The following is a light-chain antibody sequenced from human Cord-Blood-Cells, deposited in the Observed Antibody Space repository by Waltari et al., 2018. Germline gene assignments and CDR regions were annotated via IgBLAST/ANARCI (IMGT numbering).Light chain of an antibody. CDR3: QQSYSTPRT. J-gene: IGKJ1*01. Sequence: DIQMTQSPSSLSASVGERVTITCRASQSISSYLNWYQKKPGKAPKLLIYAASSLQRGVPSRFSGSGSGTDFTLTISSLQPEDFATYYCQQSYSTPRTFGQGTKVEIK. CDR1: QSISSY. V-gene: IGKV1-39*01. CDR2: AAS.